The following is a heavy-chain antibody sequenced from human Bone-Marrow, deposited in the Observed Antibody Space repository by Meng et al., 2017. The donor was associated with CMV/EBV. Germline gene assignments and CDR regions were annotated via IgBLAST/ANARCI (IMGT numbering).Heavy chain of an antibody. J-gene: IGHJ6*02. CDR3: ARDVRSSSWTHRYYYYGMDV. CDR1: GYTFTGYY. D-gene: IGHD6-13*01. Sequence: ASVKVSCKASGYTFTGYYMHWVRQAPGQGLEWMGWINPNSGGTNYAQKFQGRVTMTRDTSISTAYMELSSLRSEDTAVYYCARDVRSSSWTHRYYYYGMDVWGQGTTVTVSS. CDR2: INPNSGGT. V-gene: IGHV1-2*02.